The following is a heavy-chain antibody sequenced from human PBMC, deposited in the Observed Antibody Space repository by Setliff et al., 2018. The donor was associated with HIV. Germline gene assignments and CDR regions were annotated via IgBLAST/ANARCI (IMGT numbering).Heavy chain of an antibody. D-gene: IGHD3-10*01. J-gene: IGHJ4*02. Sequence: VGSLRLSCTASGFAFSTFAMHWVRQAPGKGLEWVAVVWYDGSNENYAGSVKGRFTISRDNSKKTLYLQMNSLRAEDTAVYYCARKPRDGYYIDYWGQGTLVTVSS. CDR3: ARKPRDGYYIDY. CDR2: VWYDGSNE. CDR1: GFAFSTFA. V-gene: IGHV3-33*01.